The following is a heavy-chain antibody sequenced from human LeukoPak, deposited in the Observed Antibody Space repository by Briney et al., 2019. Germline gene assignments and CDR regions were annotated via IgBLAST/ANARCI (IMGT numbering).Heavy chain of an antibody. CDR1: GDIVSNNNAA. V-gene: IGHV6-1*01. J-gene: IGHJ4*02. D-gene: IGHD2-8*01. Sequence: SQTLSLTCALSGDIVSNNNAAGNWVRQSPSRGLEWLGRTYYTSKWYNGYAVSVKSRITINPDTSKNQFSLQLNSVTPEDTAVYYCAREMSNVFGYWGQGILVTVSS. CDR3: AREMSNVFGY. CDR2: TYYTSKWYN.